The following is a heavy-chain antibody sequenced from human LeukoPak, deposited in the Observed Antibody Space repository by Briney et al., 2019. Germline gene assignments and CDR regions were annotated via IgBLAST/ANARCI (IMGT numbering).Heavy chain of an antibody. V-gene: IGHV4-34*01. Sequence: PSETLSLTCAVYGGSFSGYYWSWIRQPPGKGLEWIGEINHSGSTNYNPSLKSRVTISVDTSKNQFSLKLSSVTAADTAVYYCARKPIAVASLDYWGQGTLVTVSS. CDR3: ARKPIAVASLDY. CDR1: GGSFSGYY. CDR2: INHSGST. D-gene: IGHD6-19*01. J-gene: IGHJ4*02.